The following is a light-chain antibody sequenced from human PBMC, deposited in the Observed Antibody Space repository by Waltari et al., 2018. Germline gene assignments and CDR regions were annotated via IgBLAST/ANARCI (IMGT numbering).Light chain of an antibody. CDR3: ALYMGSGIWV. CDR2: NAN. CDR1: SGSLSTTSY. J-gene: IGLJ3*02. V-gene: IGLV8-61*01. Sequence: QTVVTQEPSLSVSPGGTVTLTCALSSGSLSTTSYATWYQQSPGQAPRTLVYNANDHPSGVPARFSGSLLGNTAALTISGAQADDESDYYCALYMGSGIWVFGGGTRLTVL.